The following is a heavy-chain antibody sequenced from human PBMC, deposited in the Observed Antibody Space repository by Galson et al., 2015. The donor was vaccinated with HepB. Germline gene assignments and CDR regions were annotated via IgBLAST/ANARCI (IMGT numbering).Heavy chain of an antibody. Sequence: TLSLTCSVFGGSVSSNTYYWAWIRQPPGKGLQWIGSLYYSATTYYNSALQGRASISGDTSRNLFSLKLTSVTAADTAVYYCARHVVRAYSSSWGFGMDVWGHGTTVTVSS. D-gene: IGHD3-10*01. CDR1: GGSVSSNTYY. CDR2: LYYSATT. CDR3: ARHVVRAYSSSWGFGMDV. V-gene: IGHV4-39*01. J-gene: IGHJ6*02.